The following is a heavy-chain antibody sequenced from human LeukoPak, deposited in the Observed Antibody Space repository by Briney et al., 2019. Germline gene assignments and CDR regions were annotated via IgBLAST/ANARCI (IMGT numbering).Heavy chain of an antibody. CDR1: GFTFSSYA. Sequence: GGSLRLSCEASGFTFSSYAMSWVRQAPEKGLEWVSAISGSGGSTYYADPVKGRFTISRDNSMNTLYLQMNSLRAEDTAVYYCAKCITVAGTSENNWFDPWGQGTLVTVSS. D-gene: IGHD6-19*01. V-gene: IGHV3-23*01. CDR3: AKCITVAGTSENNWFDP. CDR2: ISGSGGST. J-gene: IGHJ5*02.